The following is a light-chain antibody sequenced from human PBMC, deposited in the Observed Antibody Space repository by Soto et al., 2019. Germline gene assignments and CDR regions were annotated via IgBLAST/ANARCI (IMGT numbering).Light chain of an antibody. CDR3: SSYTSSSTQV. CDR2: EVS. J-gene: IGLJ3*02. Sequence: QSALTQPASVSGSPGQSITISCTGTSSDVGDYNFVSWYQHHPGKAPKLMIFEVSNRPSGVSYRFSGSKSGNTASLTISGLQADDEADYYCSSYTSSSTQVFGGGTKVTVL. CDR1: SSDVGDYNF. V-gene: IGLV2-14*01.